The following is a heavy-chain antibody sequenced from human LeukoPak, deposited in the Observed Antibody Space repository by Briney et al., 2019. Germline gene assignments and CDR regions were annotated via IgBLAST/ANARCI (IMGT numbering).Heavy chain of an antibody. CDR1: GGSISSSSYY. D-gene: IGHD3-22*01. CDR2: IYYSGST. J-gene: IGHJ4*02. CDR3: ARDRAYYYDSSGYYYFDY. Sequence: SETLSLTCTVSGGSISSSSYYWGWIRQPPGKGLEWIGSIYYSGSTYYNPSLKSRVTTSVDTSKNQFSLKLSSVTAADTAVYYCARDRAYYYDSSGYYYFDYWGQGTLVTVSS. V-gene: IGHV4-39*07.